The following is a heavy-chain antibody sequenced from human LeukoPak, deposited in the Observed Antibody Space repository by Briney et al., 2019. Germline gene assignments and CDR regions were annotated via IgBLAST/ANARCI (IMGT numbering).Heavy chain of an antibody. D-gene: IGHD4-23*01. Sequence: SETLSLTCAVYGGSFSGYYWSWIRQPPGKGLEWIGEINHSGSTNYNPSLKSQVTISVDTSKNQFSLKLSSVTAADTAVYYCAVGYGGNPDWGQGTLVTVSS. V-gene: IGHV4-34*01. CDR1: GGSFSGYY. J-gene: IGHJ4*02. CDR2: INHSGST. CDR3: AVGYGGNPD.